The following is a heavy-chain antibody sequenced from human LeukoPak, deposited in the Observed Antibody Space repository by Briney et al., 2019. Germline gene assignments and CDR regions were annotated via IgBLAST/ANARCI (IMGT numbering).Heavy chain of an antibody. J-gene: IGHJ4*02. CDR1: GLSFSSFA. V-gene: IGHV3-23*01. D-gene: IGHD3-16*01. CDR2: MKGTGEK. CDR3: ARASWVSSADAVR. Sequence: PVGSLRLSCAASGLSFSSFAMSWVRQAPARGLEWLSSMKGTGEKFYEDAMRGRYTLSRDESRNTEYLQFNNLRVEDTAVYYCARASWVSSADAVRWGQGTVVSVSS.